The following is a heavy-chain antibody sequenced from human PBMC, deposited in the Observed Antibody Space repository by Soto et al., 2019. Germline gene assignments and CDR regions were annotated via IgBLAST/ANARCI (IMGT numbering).Heavy chain of an antibody. V-gene: IGHV1-46*01. Sequence: ASVKVSCKASGYTFTSYYMHWVRQAPGQGLEWMGIINPSGGSTSYAQKFQGRVTMTRDTSTSTVYMELSSLRSEDTAVYYCARSDPITGQDRDNYGIDVWGQGTTVTVSS. CDR1: GYTFTSYY. D-gene: IGHD3-10*01. CDR2: INPSGGST. CDR3: ARSDPITGQDRDNYGIDV. J-gene: IGHJ6*02.